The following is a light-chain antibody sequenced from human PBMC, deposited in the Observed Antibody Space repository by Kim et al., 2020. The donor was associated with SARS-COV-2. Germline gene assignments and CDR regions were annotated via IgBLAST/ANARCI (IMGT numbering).Light chain of an antibody. CDR3: CSYAGSSTFVV. V-gene: IGLV2-23*02. Sequence: QPLTISGTGPSSDVGTYNLVSWYQQYPGKAPKLMIYEVSKRPSGVSNRFSGSKSGNTASLTISGLQAEDEADYYCCSYAGSSTFVVFGGGTQLTVL. J-gene: IGLJ2*01. CDR2: EVS. CDR1: SSDVGTYNL.